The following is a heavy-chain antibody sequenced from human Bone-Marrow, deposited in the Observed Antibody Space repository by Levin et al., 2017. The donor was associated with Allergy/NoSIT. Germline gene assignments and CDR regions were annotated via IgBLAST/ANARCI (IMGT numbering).Heavy chain of an antibody. CDR1: GFTFSSYW. CDR2: INSDGSST. D-gene: IGHD3-22*01. Sequence: TGGSLRLSCAASGFTFSSYWMHWVRQAPGKGLVWVSRINSDGSSTSYADSVKGRFTISRDNAKNTLYLQMNSLRAEDTAVYYCARDLPSDSRAPNFDYWGQGTLVTVSS. V-gene: IGHV3-74*01. CDR3: ARDLPSDSRAPNFDY. J-gene: IGHJ4*02.